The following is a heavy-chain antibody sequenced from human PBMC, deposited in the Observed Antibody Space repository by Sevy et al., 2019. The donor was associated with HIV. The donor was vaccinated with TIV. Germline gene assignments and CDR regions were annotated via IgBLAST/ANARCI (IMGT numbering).Heavy chain of an antibody. CDR3: ARVIGRGLLWFGELPYYYMDV. Sequence: PSVKVSCKASGYTFTSYGITWVRQAPGQGLEWMGWISTYNGNTNYAQKVHDRVTVTTDTSTSTAYMELRSLRSDDTAVYYCARVIGRGLLWFGELPYYYMDVWGKGTTVTVSS. D-gene: IGHD3-10*01. J-gene: IGHJ6*03. CDR2: ISTYNGNT. CDR1: GYTFTSYG. V-gene: IGHV1-18*01.